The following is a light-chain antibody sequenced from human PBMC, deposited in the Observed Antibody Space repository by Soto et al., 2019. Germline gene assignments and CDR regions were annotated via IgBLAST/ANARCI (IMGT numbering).Light chain of an antibody. CDR2: GAS. Sequence: EIVLTQSPGTLSLSPGERATLSCRSSQSVSSSYLAWYQQKPGQAPRLLIYGASSRATGIPDRFSGSGSGTDFTLTISRLEPEDFAVYYSQQYGSSRTFGKGTTVEIK. CDR3: QQYGSSRT. J-gene: IGKJ1*01. V-gene: IGKV3-20*01. CDR1: QSVSSSY.